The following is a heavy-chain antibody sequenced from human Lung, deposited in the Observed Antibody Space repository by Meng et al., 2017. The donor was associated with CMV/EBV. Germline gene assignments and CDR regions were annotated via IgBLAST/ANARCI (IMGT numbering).Heavy chain of an antibody. CDR3: TRDVKTYNDFWSATRRDAVDI. J-gene: IGHJ3*02. CDR2: ISPYNANT. Sequence: GESLKISCKASGYTFTNYGIAWVRQAPGQGLEWMGWISPYNANTKYTQKVQGRVTMTTDTSTSTAYMELRSLRSDDTAVYYCTRDVKTYNDFWSATRRDAVDIWGQGTMVXVSS. V-gene: IGHV1-18*01. D-gene: IGHD3-3*01. CDR1: GYTFTNYG.